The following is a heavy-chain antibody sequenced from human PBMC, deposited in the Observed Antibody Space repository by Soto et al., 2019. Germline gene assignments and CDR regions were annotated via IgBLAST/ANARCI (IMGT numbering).Heavy chain of an antibody. Sequence: ASVKVSCKASGYTFTSYGISWVRQAPGQGLEWMGWISAYNGNTNYAQKLQGRVTMTTDTSTSTAYMELRSLRSDDTAVYYCARDFRVVEWVHYYLDYWGQGTLVTVSS. CDR2: ISAYNGNT. D-gene: IGHD3-3*01. J-gene: IGHJ4*02. CDR3: ARDFRVVEWVHYYLDY. V-gene: IGHV1-18*01. CDR1: GYTFTSYG.